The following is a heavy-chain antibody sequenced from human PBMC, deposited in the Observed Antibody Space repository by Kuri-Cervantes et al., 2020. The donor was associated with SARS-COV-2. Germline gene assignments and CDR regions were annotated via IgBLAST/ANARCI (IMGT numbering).Heavy chain of an antibody. CDR1: GFTFSSYS. CDR3: AKDRRGRYGMDV. V-gene: IGHV3-21*01. Sequence: GGSLRLSCAASGFTFSSYSMNWVRQAPGKGLEWVSSISSSSSYIYYADSVKGRFAISRDNSNNTLYPQLHSLRAEDTAVYYCAKDRRGRYGMDVWGQGTTVTVSS. CDR2: ISSSSSYI. D-gene: IGHD3-10*01. J-gene: IGHJ6*02.